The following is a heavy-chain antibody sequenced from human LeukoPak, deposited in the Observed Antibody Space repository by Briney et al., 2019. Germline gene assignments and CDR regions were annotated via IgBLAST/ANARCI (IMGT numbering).Heavy chain of an antibody. CDR1: GGSFSGYF. D-gene: IGHD6-13*01. V-gene: IGHV4-34*01. CDR2: INHSGST. CDR3: AGYHSSIYGMDV. J-gene: IGHJ6*02. Sequence: SETLSLTCAVNGGSFSGYFWSWIRQPPGKGLEWIGEINHSGSTYYNASLKSRITISVDTSKRQFSLRMNSVTAADTAVYFCAGYHSSIYGMDVWGQGTSVTVSS.